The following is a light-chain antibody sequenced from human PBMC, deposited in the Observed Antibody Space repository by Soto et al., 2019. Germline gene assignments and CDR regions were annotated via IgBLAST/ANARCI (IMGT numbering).Light chain of an antibody. CDR3: SSYKTSSTVVV. J-gene: IGLJ2*01. Sequence: QSALTQPASVSGSPGQSITISCTGTSSDIGGYNYVSWYQQYPGKAPKLIIFGVSDRPSGVSNRFSGSKSGTTASLTISGLQPEDEADYYCSSYKTSSTVVVFGGGTKLTVL. CDR2: GVS. V-gene: IGLV2-14*01. CDR1: SSDIGGYNY.